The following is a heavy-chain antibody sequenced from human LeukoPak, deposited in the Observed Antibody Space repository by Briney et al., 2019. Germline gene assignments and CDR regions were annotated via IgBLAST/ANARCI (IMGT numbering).Heavy chain of an antibody. J-gene: IGHJ3*02. CDR2: IWYDGSNK. D-gene: IGHD4-17*01. CDR3: ARDGMTTVTTYDAFDI. Sequence: PGGSLRLSCAASGFTFSSYGMHWVRQAPGKGLEWVAVIWYDGSNKYYADSVKGRFTISRDNSKNTPYLQMNSLRAEDTAVYYCARDGMTTVTTYDAFDIWGQGTMVTVSS. CDR1: GFTFSSYG. V-gene: IGHV3-33*01.